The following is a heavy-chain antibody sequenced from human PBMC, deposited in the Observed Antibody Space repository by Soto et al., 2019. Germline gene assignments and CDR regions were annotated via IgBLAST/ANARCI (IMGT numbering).Heavy chain of an antibody. CDR1: GGTFSSYT. CDR2: IIPILGIA. Sequence: QVQLVQSGAEVKKPGSSVKVSCKASGGTFSSYTISWVRQAPGQGLEWMGRIIPILGIANYAQKFQGRVTITADKSTSTAYMELSSLRSEDTAVYYCARVRGSGWYGDDAFDIWGQGTMVTVSS. V-gene: IGHV1-69*02. CDR3: ARVRGSGWYGDDAFDI. J-gene: IGHJ3*02. D-gene: IGHD6-19*01.